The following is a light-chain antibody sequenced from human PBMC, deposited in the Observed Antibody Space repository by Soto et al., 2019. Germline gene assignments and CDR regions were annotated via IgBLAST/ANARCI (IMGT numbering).Light chain of an antibody. CDR1: SSDVGGYNY. CDR2: DVS. J-gene: IGLJ2*01. Sequence: QSVLTQPASVSGSPGQSITISCTGTSSDVGGYNYVSWYQQHPGKAPKLMIYDVSSRPSGVSNRFSGSKSGNTAPLTISGLQAEDEADYYCSSYTSSSTLGVFGGGTKLTVL. CDR3: SSYTSSSTLGV. V-gene: IGLV2-14*01.